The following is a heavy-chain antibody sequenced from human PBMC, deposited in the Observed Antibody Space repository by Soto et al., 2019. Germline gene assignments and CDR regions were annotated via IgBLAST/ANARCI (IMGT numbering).Heavy chain of an antibody. CDR3: ARDRGDCSSTSCCGMDAFDI. CDR1: GFTFSSYG. D-gene: IGHD2-2*03. V-gene: IGHV3-33*01. CDR2: IWYDGSNK. Sequence: QVQLVESGGGVVQPGRSLRLSCAASGFTFSSYGMHWVRQAPGKGLEWVAVIWYDGSNKYYADSVKGRFTISRDNSKNTLDLQMNSLRAEDTAVYYCARDRGDCSSTSCCGMDAFDIWGQGTMVTVSS. J-gene: IGHJ3*02.